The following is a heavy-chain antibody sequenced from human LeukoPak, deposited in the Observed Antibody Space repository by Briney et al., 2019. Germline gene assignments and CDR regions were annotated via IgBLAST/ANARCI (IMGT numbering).Heavy chain of an antibody. CDR3: ARDPTMVRGVRDNWFDP. CDR1: GYTFTSYY. V-gene: IGHV1-18*04. D-gene: IGHD3-10*01. Sequence: ASVKVSCKASGYTFTSYYMHWARQAPGQGLEWMGWISAYNGNTNYAQKLQGRVTMTTDTSTSTAYMELRSLRSDDTAVYYCARDPTMVRGVRDNWFDPWGQGTLVTVSS. J-gene: IGHJ5*02. CDR2: ISAYNGNT.